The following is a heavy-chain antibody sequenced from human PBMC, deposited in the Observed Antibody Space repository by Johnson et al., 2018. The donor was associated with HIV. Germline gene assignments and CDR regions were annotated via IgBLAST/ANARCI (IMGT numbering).Heavy chain of an antibody. D-gene: IGHD3-22*01. Sequence: VQLVESGGGLVQPGGSLRLSCAASGFTFSSYAMSWVRQAPGKGLEWVSAIRGSGGSTYSADSVKGRFTISRDNSKKSLYLQLNSLRAEDTALYYCARGGDYYDRSGYNAFDIWGQGTMVIVSS. V-gene: IGHV3-23*04. CDR2: IRGSGGST. CDR3: ARGGDYYDRSGYNAFDI. J-gene: IGHJ3*02. CDR1: GFTFSSYA.